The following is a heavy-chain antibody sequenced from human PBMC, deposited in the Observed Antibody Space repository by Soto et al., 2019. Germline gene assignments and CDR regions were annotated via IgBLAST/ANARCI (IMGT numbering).Heavy chain of an antibody. CDR2: IYHTGTT. V-gene: IGHV4-39*01. CDR1: SGSISSPSYY. J-gene: IGHJ4*02. Sequence: PSETLSLTCTVSSGSISSPSYYWGWIRQPPGKGLEWIGSIYHTGTTYYNPSLKSRLIMSVDTSKSQFSLKLNSVTAADTAVYYCATLPGGSYSESSGASSIYFDYWGQGMLVTVSS. CDR3: ATLPGGSYSESSGASSIYFDY. D-gene: IGHD3-22*01.